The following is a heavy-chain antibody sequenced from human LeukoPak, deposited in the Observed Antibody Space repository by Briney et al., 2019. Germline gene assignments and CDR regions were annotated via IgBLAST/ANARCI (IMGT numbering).Heavy chain of an antibody. Sequence: PGGSLRLSCAASGFTFSSYSMNWVRLAPGKGLEWISYINSSSSTIYYTDSVKGRFTISRDNAKNSLYLQMNSLRAEDTAVYYCARVSPSRGYYYLDVWGKGTTVTVSS. CDR3: ARVSPSRGYYYLDV. CDR2: INSSSSTI. J-gene: IGHJ6*03. V-gene: IGHV3-48*01. CDR1: GFTFSSYS. D-gene: IGHD3-10*01.